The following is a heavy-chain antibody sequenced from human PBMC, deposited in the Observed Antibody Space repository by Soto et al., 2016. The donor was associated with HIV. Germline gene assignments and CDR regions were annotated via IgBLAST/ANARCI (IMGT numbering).Heavy chain of an antibody. V-gene: IGHV4-59*11. Sequence: QVQLQESGPRLVKPSETLSLTCTVSGGSINSHHWNWIRQPPGKGLEWIGCIYYSGKTYYNPSLKSRVTISIDTSKNQFSLNLSSVTDADTAIYYCARTNAFDYRGPRDNGHRLF. J-gene: IGHJ3*02. CDR3: ARTNAFDY. CDR1: GGSINSHH. CDR2: IYYSGKT.